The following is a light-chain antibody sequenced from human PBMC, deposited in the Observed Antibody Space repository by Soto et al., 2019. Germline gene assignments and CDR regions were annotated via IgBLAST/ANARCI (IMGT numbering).Light chain of an antibody. J-gene: IGKJ1*01. Sequence: EIVLTQSPGTLSLSPGERATLSCRASQTIASGYVAWYQQKPGQAPRLLIYAASSRATGIADRFRGSGSGRDFTLTISRLEPEDFAVYYCHQYGSSAWTFGQGTKVDIK. CDR1: QTIASGY. CDR2: AAS. V-gene: IGKV3-20*01. CDR3: HQYGSSAWT.